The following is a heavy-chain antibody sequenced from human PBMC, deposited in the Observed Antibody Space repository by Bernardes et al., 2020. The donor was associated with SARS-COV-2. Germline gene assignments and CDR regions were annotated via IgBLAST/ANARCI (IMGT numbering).Heavy chain of an antibody. D-gene: IGHD3-22*01. CDR3: ARAPITMIVVVHAFDI. J-gene: IGHJ3*02. CDR2: IYYSGST. V-gene: IGHV4-31*03. CDR1: GGSISSGGYY. Sequence: SETLSLTCTVSGGSISSGGYYWSWIRQHLGKGLEWIGYIYYSGSTYYNPSLKSRVTISVDTSKNQFSLKLSSVTAADTAVYYCARAPITMIVVVHAFDIWGQGTMVTVSS.